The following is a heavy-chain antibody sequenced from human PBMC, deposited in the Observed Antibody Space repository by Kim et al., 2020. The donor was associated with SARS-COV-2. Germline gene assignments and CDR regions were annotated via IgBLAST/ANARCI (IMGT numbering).Heavy chain of an antibody. V-gene: IGHV5-10-1*01. CDR1: GYSFTSYW. CDR3: ERHWNSLAAHYNWFDP. CDR2: SDPSDSYT. Sequence: GESLKISCKGSGYSFTSYWISWVRQMPGKGLEWMGRSDPSDSYTNYSPSFQGHVTISADKSISTAYLQWSSLKASDTAMYYCERHWNSLAAHYNWFDPWGQGTLVTVSS. D-gene: IGHD6-25*01. J-gene: IGHJ5*02.